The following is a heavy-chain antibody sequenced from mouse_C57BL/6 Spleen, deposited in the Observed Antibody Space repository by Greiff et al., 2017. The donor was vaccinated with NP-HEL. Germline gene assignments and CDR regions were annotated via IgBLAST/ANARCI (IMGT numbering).Heavy chain of an antibody. D-gene: IGHD1-1*01. Sequence: VQLQQPGAELVRPGTSVKLSCKASGYTFTSYWMHWVKQRPGQGLEWIGVIDPSDSYTNYNQKFKGKATLTVDTSSSTAYMQLSSLTSEDSAVYYCAREGLRSLDYWGQGTTLTVSS. CDR1: GYTFTSYW. CDR2: IDPSDSYT. V-gene: IGHV1-59*01. J-gene: IGHJ2*01. CDR3: AREGLRSLDY.